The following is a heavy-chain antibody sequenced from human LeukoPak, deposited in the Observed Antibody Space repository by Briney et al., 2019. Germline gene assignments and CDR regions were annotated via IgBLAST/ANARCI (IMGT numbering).Heavy chain of an antibody. CDR2: IETSGST. V-gene: IGHV4-61*02. CDR1: GGSISSGGYY. Sequence: PSQTLSLTCTVSGGSISSGGYYWSWIRQPAGKGLEWIGRIETSGSTKYNPSLNSRVTISVDTSKNQFSLKLSSVTAADTAVYYCARRARSAIDSSGYYYTWGQGTLVTVSS. CDR3: ARRARSAIDSSGYYYT. D-gene: IGHD3-22*01. J-gene: IGHJ5*02.